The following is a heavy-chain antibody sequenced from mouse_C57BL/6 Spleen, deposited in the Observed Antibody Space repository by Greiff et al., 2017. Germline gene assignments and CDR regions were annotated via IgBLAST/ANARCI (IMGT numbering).Heavy chain of an antibody. J-gene: IGHJ3*01. CDR1: GFTFSDYG. D-gene: IGHD1-1*01. Sequence: EVQLVESGGGLVKPGGSLKLSCAASGFTFSDYGMHWVRQAPGKGLEWVAYISSGSSTIYYADTVKGRFTLSRDNAKNTLFLQMTSLRSEDTAMYSGAWGGDYGSGWFAYWGQGTLVTVSA. CDR3: AWGGDYGSGWFAY. CDR2: ISSGSSTI. V-gene: IGHV5-17*01.